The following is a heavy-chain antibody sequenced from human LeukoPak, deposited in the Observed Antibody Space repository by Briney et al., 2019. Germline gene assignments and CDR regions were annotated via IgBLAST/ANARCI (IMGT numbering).Heavy chain of an antibody. D-gene: IGHD3-16*01. CDR1: GYTFTGYY. Sequence: VSVKVSCKASGYTFTGYYMHWVRQAPGQGLEWMGRINPNSGGTNYAQKFQGRVTMTRDTSISTAYMELSRLRSDDTAVYYCARGPSYDYVWGSYLFGYWGQGTLVTVSS. J-gene: IGHJ4*02. CDR2: INPNSGGT. V-gene: IGHV1-2*06. CDR3: ARGPSYDYVWGSYLFGY.